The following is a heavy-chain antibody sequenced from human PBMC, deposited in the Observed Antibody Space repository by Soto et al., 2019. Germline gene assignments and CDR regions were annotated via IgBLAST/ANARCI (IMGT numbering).Heavy chain of an antibody. Sequence: PGESLKISCKGSGYSFTSYWIGCVRQMPGKGLEWMGIIYPGDSDTRYSPSLQGQVTISADKSISTAYLQWSSLKASDTAMYYCARTAVREYYYYGMDVWGQGTTVTVSS. V-gene: IGHV5-51*01. CDR1: GYSFTSYW. J-gene: IGHJ6*02. D-gene: IGHD3-10*01. CDR2: IYPGDSDT. CDR3: ARTAVREYYYYGMDV.